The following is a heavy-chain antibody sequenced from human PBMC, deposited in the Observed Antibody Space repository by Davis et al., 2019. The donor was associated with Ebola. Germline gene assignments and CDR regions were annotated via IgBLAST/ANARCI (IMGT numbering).Heavy chain of an antibody. Sequence: SVKVSCKASGGTFSSYAISWVRQAPGQGLEWMGGIIPIFGTANYAQKFQGRVTITADKSTSTAYMELSSLRSEDTAVYYCARANLGAYYDFWSGLGDYYYYGMDVWGQGTTVTVSS. V-gene: IGHV1-69*06. D-gene: IGHD3-3*01. J-gene: IGHJ6*02. CDR3: ARANLGAYYDFWSGLGDYYYYGMDV. CDR2: IIPIFGTA. CDR1: GGTFSSYA.